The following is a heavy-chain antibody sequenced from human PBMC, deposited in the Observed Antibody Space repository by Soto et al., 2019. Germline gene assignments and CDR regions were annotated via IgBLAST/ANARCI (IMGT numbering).Heavy chain of an antibody. CDR2: INHSGST. V-gene: IGHV4-34*01. J-gene: IGHJ6*02. D-gene: IGHD3-10*01. CDR3: ARSGSYYSPHYGMDV. CDR1: GGSFSGYY. Sequence: QVQLQQWGAGLLKPSETLSLTCAVYGGSFSGYYWSWIRQPPGKGLEWIGEINHSGSTNYNPSLKSRVTISVDTSKNQFSLKLSSVTAADTAVYYCARSGSYYSPHYGMDVWGQGTTVTVSS.